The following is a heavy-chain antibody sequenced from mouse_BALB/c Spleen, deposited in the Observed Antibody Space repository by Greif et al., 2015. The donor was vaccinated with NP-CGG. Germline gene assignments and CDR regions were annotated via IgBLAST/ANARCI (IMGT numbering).Heavy chain of an antibody. D-gene: IGHD1-1*01. CDR1: GFTFSDYY. CDR3: ARGDYGPWFAY. Sequence: EVQLVESGGGLVKPGGSLKLSCAASGFTFSDYYMYWVRQTPEKRLEWVATISDGGSYTYYPDSVKGRFTISRDNAKNNLYLQMSSLKSEDTAMYYCARGDYGPWFAYWGQGTLVTVSA. CDR2: ISDGGSYT. V-gene: IGHV5-4*02. J-gene: IGHJ3*01.